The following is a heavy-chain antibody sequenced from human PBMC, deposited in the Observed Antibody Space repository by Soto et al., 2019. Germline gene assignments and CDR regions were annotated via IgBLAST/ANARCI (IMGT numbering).Heavy chain of an antibody. CDR2: ISYDGSNK. J-gene: IGHJ5*02. V-gene: IGHV3-30*18. D-gene: IGHD1-20*01. Sequence: QPGGSLRLSCAASGFTFSSYGMHWVRQAPGKGLEWVAVISYDGSNKYYADSVKGRFTISRDNSKNTLYLQMNSLRAEDTAVYYCAKSPRPTRVNYNWFDPWGQGTLVTVSS. CDR1: GFTFSSYG. CDR3: AKSPRPTRVNYNWFDP.